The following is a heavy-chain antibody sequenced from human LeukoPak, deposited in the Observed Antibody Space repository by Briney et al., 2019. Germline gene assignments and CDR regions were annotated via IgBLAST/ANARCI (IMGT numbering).Heavy chain of an antibody. D-gene: IGHD5-12*01. Sequence: SETLSLTCAVYGVSFSGYYWSWIRQPAGKGLEWIGRIYTSGSTKYNPSLKSRVTMSVDTSKNQFSLKLSSVTAADTAVYYCARELSGYEDYYYYYMDVWGKGTTVTISS. CDR2: IYTSGST. CDR3: ARELSGYEDYYYYYMDV. J-gene: IGHJ6*03. V-gene: IGHV4-59*10. CDR1: GVSFSGYY.